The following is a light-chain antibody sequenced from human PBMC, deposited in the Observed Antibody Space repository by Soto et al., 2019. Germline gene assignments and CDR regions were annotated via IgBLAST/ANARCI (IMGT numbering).Light chain of an antibody. V-gene: IGLV2-14*01. CDR3: SSYTSSSHV. CDR1: SSDVGGYNY. CDR2: DVS. J-gene: IGLJ1*01. Sequence: QSALTRPASVSGSPGQSITISCTGTSSDVGGYNYVSWYQQHPGKAPKLMIYDVSNRPSGVSNRFSGSKSGNTASLTISGLQAEDEADYYCSSYTSSSHVFGTGTKVTVL.